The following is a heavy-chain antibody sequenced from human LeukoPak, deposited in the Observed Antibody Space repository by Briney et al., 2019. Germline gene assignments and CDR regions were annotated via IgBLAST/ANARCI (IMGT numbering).Heavy chain of an antibody. V-gene: IGHV1-2*06. J-gene: IGHJ4*02. D-gene: IGHD3-3*01. CDR3: ARGLKGVLSGVVIY. Sequence: ASVKVSCKASGYTFTGYYMHWVRQAPGQGLEWMGRINHNSGGTNYEKKFQGRVTMTRDTSISTAYMELSRLRSDDTAVYYCARGLKGVLSGVVIYWGQGTLVTVSS. CDR2: INHNSGGT. CDR1: GYTFTGYY.